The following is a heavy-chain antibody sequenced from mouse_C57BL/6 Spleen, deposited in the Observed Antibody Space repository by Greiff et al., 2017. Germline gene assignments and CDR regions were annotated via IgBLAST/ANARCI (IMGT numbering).Heavy chain of an antibody. CDR1: GYTFTSYW. CDR3: ARGSYSSGYLGDY. D-gene: IGHD3-2*02. Sequence: VQLQQPGAELVRPGSSVKLSCKASGYTFTSYWMDWVKQRPGQGLEWIGNIYPSDSETHYNQKFKDKATLTVDKSSSTAYMQLSSLTSEDSAVYYCARGSYSSGYLGDYWGQGTSVTVSS. CDR2: IYPSDSET. J-gene: IGHJ4*01. V-gene: IGHV1-61*01.